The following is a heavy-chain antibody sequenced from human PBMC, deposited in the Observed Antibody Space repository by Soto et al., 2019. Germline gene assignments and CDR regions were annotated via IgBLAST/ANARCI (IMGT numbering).Heavy chain of an antibody. CDR2: IYYSGST. CDR3: ARGRSGWWQYYFDY. J-gene: IGHJ4*02. CDR1: GGSISSYY. D-gene: IGHD2-15*01. V-gene: IGHV4-59*01. Sequence: ASETLSLTCTVSGGSISSYYWSWIRQPPGKGLEWNGYIYYSGSTNYNPSLKSRVTISVDTSKNQFSLKLSSVTAADTAVYYCARGRSGWWQYYFDYWGQGTLVTVSS.